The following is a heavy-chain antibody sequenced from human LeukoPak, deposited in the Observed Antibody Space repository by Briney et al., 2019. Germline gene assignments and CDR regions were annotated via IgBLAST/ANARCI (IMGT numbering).Heavy chain of an antibody. V-gene: IGHV4-34*01. CDR1: GGSFSGYY. Sequence: SETLSLTCAVYGGSFSGYYWSWIRQPPGKGLEWIGEINHSGSTNYNPSLKSRVTISVDTSKNQFSLKLSSVTAADTAVYYCARGGYLPARYYYYMDVWGKGTTVTVSS. CDR3: ARGGYLPARYYYYMDV. D-gene: IGHD6-13*01. J-gene: IGHJ6*03. CDR2: INHSGST.